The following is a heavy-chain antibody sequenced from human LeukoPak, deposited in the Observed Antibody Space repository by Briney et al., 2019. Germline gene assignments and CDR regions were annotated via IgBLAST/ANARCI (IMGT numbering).Heavy chain of an antibody. D-gene: IGHD6-13*01. V-gene: IGHV3-21*01. CDR2: ITSSSNYI. CDR1: GFTFDSYS. CDR3: ARGGVYSSRGIDY. Sequence: GGSLRLSCAASGFTFDSYSMNWVRQAPGKGLEWVSSITSSSNYIYYADSVKGRFTISRDNAKNSLYLQMNSLRAEDTAVYYCARGGVYSSRGIDYWGQGTLDTVSS. J-gene: IGHJ4*02.